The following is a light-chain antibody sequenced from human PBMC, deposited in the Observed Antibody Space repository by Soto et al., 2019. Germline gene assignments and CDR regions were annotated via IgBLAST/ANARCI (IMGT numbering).Light chain of an antibody. CDR1: QSISTW. J-gene: IGKJ1*01. V-gene: IGKV1-5*01. Sequence: DIQMPQSPSTLSASVGDRVTITCRASQSISTWLAWYQQKPGKGPKLLIYDASSLESGVPSRFSGGGSGTEFTLTISSLQPDDFATYHCQQYDKFWTFGQGTKVDI. CDR3: QQYDKFWT. CDR2: DAS.